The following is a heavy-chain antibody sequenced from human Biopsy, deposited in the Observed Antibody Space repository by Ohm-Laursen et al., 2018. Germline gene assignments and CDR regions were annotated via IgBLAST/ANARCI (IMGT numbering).Heavy chain of an antibody. CDR1: GYTFSMYA. J-gene: IGHJ4*02. CDR2: SSAYNGKT. CDR3: ARDRPSVSTYGVD. D-gene: IGHD3-3*01. Sequence: ASVKVSCKVSGYTFSMYAIIWVRQAPGQGLEWMGWSSAYNGKTNYAQKFQGRLTMATDTSTSTAYMELRSLRSDDTAVYYCARDRPSVSTYGVDWGQGTLVPVSS. V-gene: IGHV1-18*01.